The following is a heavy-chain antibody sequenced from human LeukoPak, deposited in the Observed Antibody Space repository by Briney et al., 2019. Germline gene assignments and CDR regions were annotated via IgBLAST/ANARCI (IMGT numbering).Heavy chain of an antibody. CDR3: ARAHVDDVEMVYAIRAFDI. D-gene: IGHD2-8*01. CDR2: IYYSGIS. V-gene: IGHV4-31*03. Sequence: SQTLSLTCTASGGSIRSVGYYWSWIRQHPGKGLEWIGYIYYSGISKYNPSLNSRVTISVDTSKNQFSLNLRSVTAADTAVYYCARAHVDDVEMVYAIRAFDIWGQGTLVTVSS. CDR1: GGSIRSVGYY. J-gene: IGHJ3*02.